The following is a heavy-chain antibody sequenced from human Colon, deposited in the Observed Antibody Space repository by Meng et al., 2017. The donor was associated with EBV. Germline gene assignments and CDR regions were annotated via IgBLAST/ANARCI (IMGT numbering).Heavy chain of an antibody. D-gene: IGHD1-26*01. J-gene: IGHJ4*02. CDR3: ARGKQDAWELLAY. CDR1: GVSISSNIR. Sequence: QVPVQESGPGLGKPSGPLSLTCGVSGVSISSNIRWTWVRQPPGKGLEWIGDIDDSGSTNYNPSLNSRISISLDKSKNHFSLKVNSVTAADTAVYYCARGKQDAWELLAYWGQGALVTVSS. V-gene: IGHV4-4*02. CDR2: IDDSGST.